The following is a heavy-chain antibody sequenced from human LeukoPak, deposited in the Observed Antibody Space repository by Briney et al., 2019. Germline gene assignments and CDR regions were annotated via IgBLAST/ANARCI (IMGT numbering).Heavy chain of an antibody. Sequence: GESLKISCKGSGSSFTSYWIGWVRQMPGKGLEWMGIIYPGDSDTRYSPSFQGQVTISADKSISTAYLQWSSLKASDTAMYYCARHTPEISDSSGYYYHSHLYYFDYWGQGTLVTVSS. CDR3: ARHTPEISDSSGYYYHSHLYYFDY. CDR1: GSSFTSYW. J-gene: IGHJ4*02. CDR2: IYPGDSDT. D-gene: IGHD3-22*01. V-gene: IGHV5-51*01.